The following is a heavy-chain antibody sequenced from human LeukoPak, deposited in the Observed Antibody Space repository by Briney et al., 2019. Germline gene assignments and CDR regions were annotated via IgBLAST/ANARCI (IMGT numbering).Heavy chain of an antibody. Sequence: SETLSLTCTVSGGSISSGDYYWSWIRQPPGKGLEWIGYIYYSGSTYYNPSLKSRVTISVDTSKNQFSLKLSSVTAADTAVYYCARDSDSSYDFWSGYYAFDIWGQGTMVTVSS. CDR1: GGSISSGDYY. J-gene: IGHJ3*02. V-gene: IGHV4-30-4*08. CDR3: ARDSDSSYDFWSGYYAFDI. CDR2: IYYSGST. D-gene: IGHD3-3*01.